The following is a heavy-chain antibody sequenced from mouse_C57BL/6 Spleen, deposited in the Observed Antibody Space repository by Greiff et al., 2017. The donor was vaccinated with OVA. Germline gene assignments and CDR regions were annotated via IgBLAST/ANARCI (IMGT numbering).Heavy chain of an antibody. Sequence: QVQLKESGAELVKPGASVKMSCKASGYAFSSSWMNWVKQRPGKGLEWIGRIYPGDGDTNYNGKFKGKATLTADKSSSTAYMQLSSLTSEDSAVYFCARSDSSGLDYWGQGTTLTVSS. CDR3: ARSDSSGLDY. V-gene: IGHV1-82*01. J-gene: IGHJ2*01. D-gene: IGHD3-2*02. CDR1: GYAFSSSW. CDR2: IYPGDGDT.